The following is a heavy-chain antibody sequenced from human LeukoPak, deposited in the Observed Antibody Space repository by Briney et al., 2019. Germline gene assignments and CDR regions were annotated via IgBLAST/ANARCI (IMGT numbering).Heavy chain of an antibody. D-gene: IGHD4-17*01. CDR1: GFTFSTDP. Sequence: GGSLRLSCATSGFTFSTDPMSWVRQAPGKGLEWVSAISGSGGATYQADSVKGRFTIFRDNSKNTLYLQMNSLRAEDTAIYYCAKGQGRYGDYDGWGQGTLVTVSS. CDR2: ISGSGGAT. J-gene: IGHJ4*02. CDR3: AKGQGRYGDYDG. V-gene: IGHV3-23*01.